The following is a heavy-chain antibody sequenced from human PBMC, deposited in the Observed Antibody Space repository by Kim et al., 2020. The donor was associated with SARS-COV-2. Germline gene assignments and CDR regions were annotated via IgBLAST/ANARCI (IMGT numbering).Heavy chain of an antibody. D-gene: IGHD2-15*01. CDR2: LNTGNGNT. CDR3: AGEEGYCSGGSGYKAAFDI. V-gene: IGHV1-3*04. J-gene: IGHJ3*02. Sequence: ASVKVSCKASGYTFTDHSIHWVRRAPGQRLDWMGWLNTGNGNTAYSQMFGGRVTITRDTSASTAYIELSSLRSEDTALYYCAGEEGYCSGGSGYKAAFDIWGQGPVVTVSS. CDR1: GYTFTDHS.